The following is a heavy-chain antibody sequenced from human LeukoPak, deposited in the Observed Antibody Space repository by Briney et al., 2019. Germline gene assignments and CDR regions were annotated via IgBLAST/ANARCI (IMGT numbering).Heavy chain of an antibody. CDR2: ISRSVDNT. D-gene: IGHD1-26*01. V-gene: IGHV3-23*01. J-gene: IGHJ3*02. Sequence: GGSLRLSCAASGFTFSCYAMSWVRQAPGKGLEWVSGISRSVDNTYFADSVKGRFTISRDNSKNTLYLQMNSLRAEDTALYYCAKLGYSGSFYARGDAFDIWGQGTMVTVSP. CDR3: AKLGYSGSFYARGDAFDI. CDR1: GFTFSCYA.